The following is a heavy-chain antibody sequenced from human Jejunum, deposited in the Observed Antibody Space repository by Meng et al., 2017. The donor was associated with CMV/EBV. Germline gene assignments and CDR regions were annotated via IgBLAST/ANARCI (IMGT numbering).Heavy chain of an antibody. CDR2: IYWDDDK. D-gene: IGHD3/OR15-3a*01. J-gene: IGHJ4*02. CDR1: GFSLTPAGGA. V-gene: IGHV2-5*02. Sequence: TFFGFSLTPAGGAVAWNRQPPGKALECLALIYWDDDKRYSSYLRSRLTISKDTSKNQVVLTMTNMDPVDTGTYYCAHRLDYRPIDYWGQGTLVTVSS. CDR3: AHRLDYRPIDY.